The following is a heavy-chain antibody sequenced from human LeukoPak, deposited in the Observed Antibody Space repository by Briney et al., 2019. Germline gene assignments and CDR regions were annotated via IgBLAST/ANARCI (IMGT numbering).Heavy chain of an antibody. J-gene: IGHJ6*03. CDR3: ARDRPQRLHEDLTPMDV. CDR2: IIPILGIA. D-gene: IGHD3-9*01. CDR1: GYTFTGYY. Sequence: PEASVKVSCKASGYTFTGYYMHWVRQAPGQGLEWMGRIIPILGIANYAQKFQGRVTITADKSTSTAYMELSSLRSEDTAVYYCARDRPQRLHEDLTPMDVWGKGTTVTVSS. V-gene: IGHV1-69*04.